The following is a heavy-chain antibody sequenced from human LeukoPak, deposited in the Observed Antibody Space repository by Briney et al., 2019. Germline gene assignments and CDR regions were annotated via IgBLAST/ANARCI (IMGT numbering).Heavy chain of an antibody. D-gene: IGHD3-10*01. V-gene: IGHV3-74*01. CDR2: INSDGSST. J-gene: IGHJ4*02. CDR1: GFTFSSYE. CDR3: ARDRRVRGVIRYFDY. Sequence: GGSLRLSCAASGFTFSSYEMNWVRQAPGKGLVWVSRINSDGSSTSYADSVKGRFTISRDNAKNTLYLQMNSLRAEDTAVYYCARDRRVRGVIRYFDYWGQGTLVTVSS.